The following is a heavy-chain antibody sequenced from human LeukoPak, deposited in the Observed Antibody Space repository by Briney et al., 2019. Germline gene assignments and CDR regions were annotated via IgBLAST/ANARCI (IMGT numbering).Heavy chain of an antibody. CDR2: INHSGST. J-gene: IGHJ4*02. D-gene: IGHD3-22*01. CDR1: GGSFSGYY. V-gene: IGHV4-34*01. Sequence: SETLSLTCAVYGGSFSGYYWSWIRQPPGKGLEWIGEINHSGSTNYNPSLKSRVTISVDTSKNQFSLKLSSVTAADTAVYYCALGNYDSSGLSDWGQGTLVTVSS. CDR3: ALGNYDSSGLSD.